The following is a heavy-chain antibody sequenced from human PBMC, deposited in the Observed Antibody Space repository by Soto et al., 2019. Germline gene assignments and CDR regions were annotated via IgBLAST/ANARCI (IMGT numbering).Heavy chain of an antibody. V-gene: IGHV4-34*01. CDR1: GWSFSPYY. CDR3: ARGKWGSGWTLGNYFYGLDV. Sequence: SESLSLTCAAYGWSFSPYYWSWTWIRQPPGKGLEWIGDINHRGSTKYNPSLHSQVTISLATSKNQFSLNVKSLTAADTAVYYCARGKWGSGWTLGNYFYGLDVWGQGTAVT. D-gene: IGHD6-19*01. CDR2: INHRGST. J-gene: IGHJ6*02.